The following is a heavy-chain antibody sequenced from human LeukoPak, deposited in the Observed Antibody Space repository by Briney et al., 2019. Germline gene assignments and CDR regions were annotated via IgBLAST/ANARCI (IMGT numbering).Heavy chain of an antibody. CDR2: IYHSRNT. V-gene: IGHV4-4*02. J-gene: IGHJ4*02. Sequence: PSETLSLTCTVSGTSLVGINWLRWVRQSPGKQLEWIGEIYHSRNTNYNPSLKSRITISVDKSKNQFSLNLRSVTGADTAVYYCARERGGAFGDWGQGTLVTVSS. CDR1: GTSLVGINW. CDR3: ARERGGAFGD. D-gene: IGHD3-10*01.